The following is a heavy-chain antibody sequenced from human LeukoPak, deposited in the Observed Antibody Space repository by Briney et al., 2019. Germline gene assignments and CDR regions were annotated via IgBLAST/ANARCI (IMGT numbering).Heavy chain of an antibody. D-gene: IGHD2-15*01. Sequence: QASETLSLTCAVYGGSFSGYYWSWIRQPPGKGLEWIGEINHSGSTNYNPSLKSRVTMSVDTSKNQFSLKLSSVTAADTAVYYCARLVAAILWPNYYYYMDVWGKGTTVTISS. J-gene: IGHJ6*03. CDR1: GGSFSGYY. V-gene: IGHV4-34*01. CDR2: INHSGST. CDR3: ARLVAAILWPNYYYYMDV.